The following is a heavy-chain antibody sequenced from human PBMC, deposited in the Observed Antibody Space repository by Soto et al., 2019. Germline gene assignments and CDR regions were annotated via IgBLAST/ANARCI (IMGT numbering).Heavy chain of an antibody. Sequence: SETLSLTCAVSGGSISSGGYSWSWVRQPPGKGLEWIGYIYHSGSTYYNPSLKSRVTISVDRSKNQFSLKLSSVTAADTAVYYCPSVPYRRGRGTLVIVSS. CDR3: PSVPYR. V-gene: IGHV4-30-2*01. CDR2: IYHSGST. J-gene: IGHJ4*02. D-gene: IGHD2-2*01. CDR1: GGSISSGGYS.